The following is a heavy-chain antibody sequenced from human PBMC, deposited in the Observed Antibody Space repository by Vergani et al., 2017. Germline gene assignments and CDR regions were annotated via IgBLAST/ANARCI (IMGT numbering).Heavy chain of an antibody. D-gene: IGHD6-13*01. CDR2: SRHKARSYPT. J-gene: IGHJ5*02. CDR1: GFTLSDHV. V-gene: IGHV3-72*01. Sequence: EVQLVESGGGLVQPGGSLRLSCAASGFTLSDHVMDWVRQGPGKGLEWVGRSRHKARSYPTEYSASVKGRFTISRDDSMNSLYLQMNSLKTEDTAVYYFAYLPLLTQQQVTSWGQGTLVTVSS. CDR3: AYLPLLTQQQVTS.